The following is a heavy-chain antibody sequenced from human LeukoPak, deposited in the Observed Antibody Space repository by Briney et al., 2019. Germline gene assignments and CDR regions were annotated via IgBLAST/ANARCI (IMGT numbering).Heavy chain of an antibody. J-gene: IGHJ4*02. D-gene: IGHD3-10*01. Sequence: PGESLKISCQGSGYSFTSYWIGWVSQMPGKGLEWMGIIYPGDSDTRYSPSFQGQVTISADKSISTAYLQWSSLKASDTAMYYCAIDTNNYYGSGSFDYWGQGTLVTVSS. CDR2: IYPGDSDT. CDR1: GYSFTSYW. CDR3: AIDTNNYYGSGSFDY. V-gene: IGHV5-51*01.